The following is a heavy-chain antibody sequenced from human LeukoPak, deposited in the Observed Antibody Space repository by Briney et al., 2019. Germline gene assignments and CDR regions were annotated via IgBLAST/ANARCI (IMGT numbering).Heavy chain of an antibody. CDR3: ARLEVRGVIGP. CDR2: ISDSGGST. CDR1: GFPFSSYA. Sequence: GGSLRLSCSASGFPFSSYAMHWVRQAPGKGLEYVSAISDSGGSTYYADSVKGIFTISRDNSKNTLYLQMNSLRVADMAVYYCARLEVRGVIGPWGQGTLVTVSS. D-gene: IGHD3-10*01. J-gene: IGHJ5*02. V-gene: IGHV3-64*04.